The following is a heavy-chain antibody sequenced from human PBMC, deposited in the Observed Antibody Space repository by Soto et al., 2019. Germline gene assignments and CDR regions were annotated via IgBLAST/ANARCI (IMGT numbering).Heavy chain of an antibody. D-gene: IGHD6-13*01. V-gene: IGHV3-30*18. CDR2: ISYDGSNK. J-gene: IGHJ6*02. Sequence: PGGSLRLSCAASGFTFSSYGMHWVRQAPGKGLEWVAVISYDGSNKYYADSVKGRFTISRDNSKNTLYLQMNSLRAEDTAVHYCAKVVIAAAGMIRWEGYYYYYGMDVWGQGTTVTVSS. CDR1: GFTFSSYG. CDR3: AKVVIAAAGMIRWEGYYYYYGMDV.